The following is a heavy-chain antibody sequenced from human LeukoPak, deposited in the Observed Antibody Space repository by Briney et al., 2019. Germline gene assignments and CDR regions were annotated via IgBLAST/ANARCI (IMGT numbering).Heavy chain of an antibody. V-gene: IGHV1-69*01. CDR3: ARGNVLTGYHKYFQH. J-gene: IGHJ1*01. D-gene: IGHD3-9*01. CDR1: GGTFSSYA. Sequence: SVKVSCTASGGTFSSYAISWVRQAPGQGLEWMGGIIPIFGTANYAQKFQGRVTITADESTSTAYMELSSLRSEDTAVYYCARGNVLTGYHKYFQHWGQGTLVTVSS. CDR2: IIPIFGTA.